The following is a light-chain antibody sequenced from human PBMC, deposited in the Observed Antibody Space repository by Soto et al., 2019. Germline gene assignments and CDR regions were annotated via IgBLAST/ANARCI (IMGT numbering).Light chain of an antibody. CDR2: DVS. J-gene: IGLJ2*01. CDR1: SSDVGGYNY. CDR3: SSYTSSGLV. Sequence: QSALTQPASVSGSPGQSITISCTGTSSDVGGYNYVSWYQQHPGKAPKLMIYDVSNRPSGVSNRFSGSKSGNTASLTSSGLQAEDEADYCCSSYTSSGLVFGGGTKLTVL. V-gene: IGLV2-14*01.